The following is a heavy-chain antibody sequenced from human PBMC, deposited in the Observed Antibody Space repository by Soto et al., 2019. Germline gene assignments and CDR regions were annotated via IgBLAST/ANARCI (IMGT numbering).Heavy chain of an antibody. CDR1: AASFSKYY. D-gene: IGHD3-16*01. CDR3: ASVTFGGVVLAH. Sequence: SETLSLTCTASAASFSKYYWSWIRQPPGKGLEWIGYIYFNGNTNYNPSLKRRVTISIDTSKKQISLNLTSVTDADTAVYYCASVTFGGVVLAHWGQGTLVTVSS. J-gene: IGHJ4*02. CDR2: IYFNGNT. V-gene: IGHV4-59*01.